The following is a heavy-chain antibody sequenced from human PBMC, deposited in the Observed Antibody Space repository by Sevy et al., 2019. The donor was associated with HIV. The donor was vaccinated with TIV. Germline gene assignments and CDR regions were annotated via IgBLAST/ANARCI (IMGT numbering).Heavy chain of an antibody. CDR2: INPNTGDT. J-gene: IGHJ4*02. D-gene: IGHD3-22*01. Sequence: ASVKVSCSTSGYTFSVHYIYWVRQAAGQGLEWMGWINPNTGDTNFSPKFQGRVTMTRDSSINTAYMELSRLTSADTAVYFCARLRYSDPSGQYYGGGADYFYYWGQGTLVTVSS. V-gene: IGHV1-2*02. CDR3: ARLRYSDPSGQYYGGGADYFYY. CDR1: GYTFSVHY.